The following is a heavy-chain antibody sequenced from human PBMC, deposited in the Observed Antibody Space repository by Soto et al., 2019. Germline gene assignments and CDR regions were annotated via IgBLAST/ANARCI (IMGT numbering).Heavy chain of an antibody. D-gene: IGHD4-17*01. CDR2: ISSISSYM. Sequence: GGSLRLSCAASGFTFSSYSMNWVRQAPGKGLEWVSSISSISSYMYYADSVKGRFTISRDNAKNSLYLQMNSLRAEDTAVYFCARGDYGDPKNYYYYGMDVWGQGTTVTVSS. CDR1: GFTFSSYS. CDR3: ARGDYGDPKNYYYYGMDV. J-gene: IGHJ6*02. V-gene: IGHV3-21*01.